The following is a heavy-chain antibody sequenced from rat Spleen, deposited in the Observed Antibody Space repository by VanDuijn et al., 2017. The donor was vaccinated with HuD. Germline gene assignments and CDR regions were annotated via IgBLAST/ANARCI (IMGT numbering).Heavy chain of an antibody. Sequence: EVQLVESGGGLVQPGRSLKLSCAASGFTFSNYDMAWVRQTPAKGLEWVASITAGGGNTYHRDSVKGRFTIFRDNAKSTLYLQMDSLRSEDTATYYCARVDAYYRTMDAWGQGASVTVSS. CDR3: ARVDAYYRTMDA. CDR1: GFTFSNYD. J-gene: IGHJ4*01. CDR2: ITAGGGNT. D-gene: IGHD1-12*03. V-gene: IGHV5-25*01.